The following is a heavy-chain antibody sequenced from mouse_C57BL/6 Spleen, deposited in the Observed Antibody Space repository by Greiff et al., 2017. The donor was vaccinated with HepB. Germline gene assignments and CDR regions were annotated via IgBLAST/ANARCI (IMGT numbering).Heavy chain of an antibody. Sequence: QVQLQQPGAELVKPGASVKLSCKASGYTFTSYWMQWVKQRPGQGLEWIGEIDPSDSYTNYNQKFKGKATLTVDTSSSTAYMQLSSLTSEDSAVYYCARSEWGDYWGQGTTLTVSS. CDR1: GYTFTSYW. V-gene: IGHV1-50*01. J-gene: IGHJ2*01. D-gene: IGHD1-3*01. CDR2: IDPSDSYT. CDR3: ARSEWGDY.